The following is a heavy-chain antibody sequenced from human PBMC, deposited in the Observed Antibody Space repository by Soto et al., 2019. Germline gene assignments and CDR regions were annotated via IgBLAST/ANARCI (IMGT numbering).Heavy chain of an antibody. D-gene: IGHD6-13*01. Sequence: GGSLILSCAAFGFTFRSYSMSWVRQAPGKGLEWVSALTDSGGSTYYADSVQGRFTISRDNSKNMVYLQMNSLRAEDTAVYYCAKDYSSTWYPGHGMGVWGQGTTVTVSS. V-gene: IGHV3-23*01. CDR2: LTDSGGST. J-gene: IGHJ6*02. CDR1: GFTFRSYS. CDR3: AKDYSSTWYPGHGMGV.